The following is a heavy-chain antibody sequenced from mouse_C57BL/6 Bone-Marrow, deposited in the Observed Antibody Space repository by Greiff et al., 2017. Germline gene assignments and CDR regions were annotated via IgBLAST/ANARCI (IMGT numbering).Heavy chain of an antibody. Sequence: EVKVVESGGGLVKPGGSLKLSCAASGFTFSSYAMSWVRQTPEKRLEWVATISDGGSYTYYPDNVKGRFTISRDNAKNNLYLQMSHLTSEDTAMYYCAKPYDEGDAMDYWGQGTSVTVSS. J-gene: IGHJ4*01. CDR3: AKPYDEGDAMDY. V-gene: IGHV5-4*03. CDR1: GFTFSSYA. D-gene: IGHD2-12*01. CDR2: ISDGGSYT.